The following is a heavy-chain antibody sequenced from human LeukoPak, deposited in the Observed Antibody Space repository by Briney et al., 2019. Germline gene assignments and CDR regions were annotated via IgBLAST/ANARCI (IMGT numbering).Heavy chain of an antibody. Sequence: ASVKVSCKASGYTFTGYYMHWVRQAPGQGLEWMGWINPNSGGTNYAQKFQGRVTMTRDTSISTAYMELSRLRSDDTAVYYCARSHKCDFWSGVEYFQHWGQGTLVTVSS. D-gene: IGHD3-3*01. V-gene: IGHV1-2*02. CDR3: ARSHKCDFWSGVEYFQH. CDR1: GYTFTGYY. CDR2: INPNSGGT. J-gene: IGHJ1*01.